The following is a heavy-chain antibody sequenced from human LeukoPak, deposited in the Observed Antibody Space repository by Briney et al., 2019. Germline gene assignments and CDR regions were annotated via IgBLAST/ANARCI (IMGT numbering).Heavy chain of an antibody. CDR2: IYHSGST. Sequence: SETLSLTCAVYGGSFTGYYWGWIRQPPGKGLEWIGSIYHSGSTSYNPSLKSRVTISVDTSKNQFSLKLSSVTAADTAVYYCARDRAVAGTGYMDVWGKGTTVTVSS. CDR3: ARDRAVAGTGYMDV. D-gene: IGHD6-19*01. J-gene: IGHJ6*03. V-gene: IGHV4-38-2*02. CDR1: GGSFTGYY.